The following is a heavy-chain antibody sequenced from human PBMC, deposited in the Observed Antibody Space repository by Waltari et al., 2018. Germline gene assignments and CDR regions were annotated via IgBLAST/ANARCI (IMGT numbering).Heavy chain of an antibody. Sequence: EEQLVESGGGLAQPGESLRLPCAASGFTFSRYWMDWVRQARGKGRVWVSLRSSEGGTRTNADAVKGRFTISRDNAKNTMYVEMNRLRAEDTADYCARVATKTYGSPVPERPYYYGMDVWGQGTTVTVSS. CDR1: GFTFSRYW. J-gene: IGHJ6*02. V-gene: IGHV3-74*01. D-gene: IGHD3-22*01. CDR3: ARVATKTYGSPVPERPYYYGMDV. CDR2: RSSEGGTR.